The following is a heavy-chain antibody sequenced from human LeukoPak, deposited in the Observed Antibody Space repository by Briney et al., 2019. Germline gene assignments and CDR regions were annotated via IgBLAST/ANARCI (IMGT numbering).Heavy chain of an antibody. J-gene: IGHJ6*04. Sequence: SETLSLTCAVYGGSFSGYYWSWLRQPPGKGLEWIGEINHSGSTNYNPSLKSRVTISVDTSKNQFSLKLSSVTAADTAVYYCARGCRAMVRGVPPRYGMDVWGKGTTVTVSS. V-gene: IGHV4-34*01. CDR2: INHSGST. D-gene: IGHD3-10*01. CDR3: ARGCRAMVRGVPPRYGMDV. CDR1: GGSFSGYY.